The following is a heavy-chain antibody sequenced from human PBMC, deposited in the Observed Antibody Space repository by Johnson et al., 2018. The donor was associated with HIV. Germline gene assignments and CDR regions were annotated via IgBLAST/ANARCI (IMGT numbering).Heavy chain of an antibody. D-gene: IGHD6-13*01. Sequence: EVQLVESGGGVVRPGGSLRLSCAASGFSFDEYGMSWVRQAPGKGLEWVSDINWNGGSTAYASSVKGRFIIARDNARNSLYLQMNSLRAEDTALYYCTRGAYSSSWHASDASDIWGQGTMVTVSS. CDR2: INWNGGST. J-gene: IGHJ3*02. CDR3: TRGAYSSSWHASDASDI. V-gene: IGHV3-20*04. CDR1: GFSFDEYG.